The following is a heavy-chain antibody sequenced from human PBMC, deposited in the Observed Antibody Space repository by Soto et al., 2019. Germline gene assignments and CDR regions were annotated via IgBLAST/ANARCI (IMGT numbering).Heavy chain of an antibody. Sequence: SETLSLTCTVSGGSISSGDYYWSWIRQPPGKGLEWIGYIYYSGSTYYNPSLKSRVTISVDTSKNQFSLKLSSVTAADTAVYYWACRASGYSGSYYPFYYWGQGTLVTVSS. CDR1: GGSISSGDYY. CDR3: ACRASGYSGSYYPFYY. V-gene: IGHV4-30-4*01. CDR2: IYYSGST. J-gene: IGHJ4*02. D-gene: IGHD1-26*01.